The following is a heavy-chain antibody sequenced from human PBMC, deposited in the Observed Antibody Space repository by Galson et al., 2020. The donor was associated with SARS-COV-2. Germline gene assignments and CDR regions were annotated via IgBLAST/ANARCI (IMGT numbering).Heavy chain of an antibody. D-gene: IGHD5-12*01. V-gene: IGHV4-34*01. J-gene: IGHJ4*02. CDR2: INHSGST. CDR1: GGSFSGYY. CDR3: ARGRHRWERWLQCFDY. Sequence: SETLSLTCAVYGGSFSGYYWSWIRQPPGKGLEWIGEINHSGSTNYNPSLKSRVTISVDTSKNQFSLKLSSVTAADTAVYYCARGRHRWERWLQCFDYWGQGTLVTVSS.